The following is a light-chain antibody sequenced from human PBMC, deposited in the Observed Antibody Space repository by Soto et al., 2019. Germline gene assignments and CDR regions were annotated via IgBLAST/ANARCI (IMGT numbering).Light chain of an antibody. CDR2: EVS. V-gene: IGLV2-14*01. J-gene: IGLJ2*01. Sequence: QSALTQPASVSGSPGQSITISCTGSTSDVGGYNHVSWYQQHPGKAPKLIIYEVSNRPSGVSNRFSGSKSGNTASLTVSGLQAEDEADYYCSSFTTSTTQIFGGGTKLTVL. CDR1: TSDVGGYNH. CDR3: SSFTTSTTQI.